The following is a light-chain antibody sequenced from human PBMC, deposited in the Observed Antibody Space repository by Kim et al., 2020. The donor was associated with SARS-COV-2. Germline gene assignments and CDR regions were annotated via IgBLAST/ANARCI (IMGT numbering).Light chain of an antibody. V-gene: IGLV2-14*03. J-gene: IGLJ2*01. Sequence: QSITLSCPVPGRTLGVDNHVSCYQQHPVTPPNLMIYDVSNRPSGVSNRFSGSKSGNTASLTISGLQAEDEADYYCSSYTGSDTLVFGGGTQLTVL. CDR2: DVS. CDR1: GRTLGVDNH. CDR3: SSYTGSDTLV.